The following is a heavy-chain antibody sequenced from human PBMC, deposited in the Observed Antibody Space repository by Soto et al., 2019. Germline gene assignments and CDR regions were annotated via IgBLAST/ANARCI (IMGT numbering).Heavy chain of an antibody. V-gene: IGHV4-39*01. CDR1: GGSISSSSYY. CDR2: IYYSGST. Sequence: QLQLQESGPGLVKPSETLSLTCTVSGGSISSSSYYWGWIRQPPGKGLEWIGSIYYSGSTYYNPSLKSRVTISVDTSKNQFSLKLSSVTAADTAVYYCARLRYFDWLSYYYYYGMDVWGQGTTVTVSS. D-gene: IGHD3-9*01. CDR3: ARLRYFDWLSYYYYYGMDV. J-gene: IGHJ6*02.